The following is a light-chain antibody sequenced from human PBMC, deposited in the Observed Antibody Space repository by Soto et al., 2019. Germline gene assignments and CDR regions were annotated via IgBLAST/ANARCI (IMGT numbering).Light chain of an antibody. J-gene: IGKJ5*01. CDR2: GAS. CDR3: QQYAGPPTT. V-gene: IGKV3-20*01. CDR1: QTVSNNY. Sequence: EIVLLLSTVTPPLSPGDRATLSCRASQTVSNNYLAWCQQKPGQAPRVIMYGASRRATGIPDRFSGGGSGTDFTLTISKLEPEDFAVYFCQQYAGPPTTFGQGTRLEIK.